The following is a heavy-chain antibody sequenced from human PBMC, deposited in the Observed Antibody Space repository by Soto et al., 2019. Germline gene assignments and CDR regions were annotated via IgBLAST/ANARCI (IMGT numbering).Heavy chain of an antibody. V-gene: IGHV1-69*01. CDR3: ARGRAVAGRGYYYYGMDV. CDR1: GGTFSSYA. J-gene: IGHJ6*02. CDR2: IIPIFGTA. D-gene: IGHD6-19*01. Sequence: QVQLVQSGAEVKKAGSSVKVSCKASGGTFSSYAISWVRQAPGQGLEWMGGIIPIFGTANYAQKFQGRVTITADESTSTAYMELSSLRSEDTAVYYCARGRAVAGRGYYYYGMDVWGQGTTVTVSS.